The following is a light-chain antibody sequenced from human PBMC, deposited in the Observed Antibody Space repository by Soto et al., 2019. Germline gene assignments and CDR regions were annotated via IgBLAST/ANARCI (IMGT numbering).Light chain of an antibody. J-gene: IGKJ3*01. CDR3: QKRSSWPIT. CDR1: QSVSNF. Sequence: EIVLTQSPATLSLSPGERATLSCRASQSVSNFLAWDQQIPGQAPSLLIYDASNRATGIPARFSGSGSGTDFALTISSLEPEDFAIYYCQKRSSWPITFGPGNKEHI. CDR2: DAS. V-gene: IGKV3-11*01.